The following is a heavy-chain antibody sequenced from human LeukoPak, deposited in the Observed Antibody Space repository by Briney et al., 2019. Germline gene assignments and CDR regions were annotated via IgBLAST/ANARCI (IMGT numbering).Heavy chain of an antibody. Sequence: GGSLRLSCAASGFTFSSYAMHWVRQAPGKGLEWVAVISYDGSNKYYADSVKGRFTISRDKSKNTLYLQMNSLRAEDTAVYYCARDRSGSWTIDYWGQGTLVTVSS. J-gene: IGHJ4*02. CDR3: ARDRSGSWTIDY. D-gene: IGHD3-10*01. V-gene: IGHV3-30*04. CDR1: GFTFSSYA. CDR2: ISYDGSNK.